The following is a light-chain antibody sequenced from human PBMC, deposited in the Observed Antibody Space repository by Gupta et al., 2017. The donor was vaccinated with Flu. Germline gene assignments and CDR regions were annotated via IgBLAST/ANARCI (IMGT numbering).Light chain of an antibody. J-gene: IGLJ3*02. Sequence: QSALTQPASVSGSPGQSITIPCTGSSSDVGGHNYVSWYQQHPGKAPKLILCEVNSRPSGVSNRFSGSKSGNTASLTISGLQAEDEADYYCSSFTTRDTWVFGGGTKLTVL. CDR1: SSDVGGHNY. V-gene: IGLV2-14*01. CDR3: SSFTTRDTWV. CDR2: EVN.